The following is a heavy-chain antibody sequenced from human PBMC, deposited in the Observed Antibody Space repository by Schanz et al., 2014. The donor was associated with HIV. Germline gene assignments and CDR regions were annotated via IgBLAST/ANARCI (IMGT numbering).Heavy chain of an antibody. CDR1: GYTFSDYY. CDR2: INTRTGDT. D-gene: IGHD3-9*01. V-gene: IGHV1-2*02. CDR3: AKGLQKFDWRSPFDY. J-gene: IGHJ4*02. Sequence: QVQLVQSGAEVKMPGASVKVSCKSSGYTFSDYYMHWLRQALGQGLEWMGWINTRTGDTIYAERLQGRVTLTRDTSINTAYMTLSRLGSDDTAVYFCAKGLQKFDWRSPFDYWGQGTLVTVSS.